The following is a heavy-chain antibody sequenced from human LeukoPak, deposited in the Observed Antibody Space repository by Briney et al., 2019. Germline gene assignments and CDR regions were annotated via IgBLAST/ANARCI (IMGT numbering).Heavy chain of an antibody. V-gene: IGHV4-4*02. CDR2: ISPSGSA. D-gene: IGHD5-24*01. J-gene: IGHJ4*02. CDR1: GGSISSGDW. CDR3: ARDHKEEKTWYFDN. Sequence: SGTLSLTCDVSGGSISSGDWWNWVRQSPGKGLEWIGEISPSGSAKYKPSLKSRVTMSVDKSKNQFSLRLTSVMAADTAVYYCARDHKEEKTWYFDNWGQGILVIVTS.